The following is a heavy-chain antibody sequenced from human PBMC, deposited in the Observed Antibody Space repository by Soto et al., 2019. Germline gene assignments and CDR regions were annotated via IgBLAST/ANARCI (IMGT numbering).Heavy chain of an antibody. CDR2: IYYSGST. D-gene: IGHD3-9*01. Sequence: PSETLSLTCTVSGGSISSYYWSWIRQPPGKGLEWIGYIYYSGSTYYNPSLKSRVTISVDTSKNQFSLKLSSVTAADTAVYYCARHYDILNGYYWAWFDPWGQGTLVTVSS. V-gene: IGHV4-59*04. CDR1: GGSISSYY. J-gene: IGHJ5*02. CDR3: ARHYDILNGYYWAWFDP.